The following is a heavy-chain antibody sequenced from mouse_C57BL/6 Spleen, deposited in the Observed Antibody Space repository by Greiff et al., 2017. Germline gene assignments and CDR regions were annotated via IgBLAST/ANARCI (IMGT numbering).Heavy chain of an antibody. CDR2: INPNNGGT. CDR1: GYTFTDYY. V-gene: IGHV1-26*01. CDR3: AEGLRRPFAY. D-gene: IGHD2-4*01. Sequence: VQLQQSGPELVKPGASVKISCKASGYTFTDYYMNWVKQSHGKSLEWIGDINPNNGGTSYNQKFKGKATLTVDKSSSTAYMELRSLTSEDSAVYYCAEGLRRPFAYWGQGTLVTVSA. J-gene: IGHJ3*01.